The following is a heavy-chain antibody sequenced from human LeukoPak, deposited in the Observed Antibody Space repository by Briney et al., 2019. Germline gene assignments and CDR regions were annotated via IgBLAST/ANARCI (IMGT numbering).Heavy chain of an antibody. V-gene: IGHV1-46*01. J-gene: IGHJ4*02. D-gene: IGHD5-18*01. CDR2: INPSGGSSGCIT. CDR1: GYSFTNYY. CDR3: ARGGYIYGSFDN. Sequence: GASVTVSCMASGYSFTNYYLHWVRHAPGQGLEYMGIINPSGGSSGCITTYAQKFQGRVTMTRDTSTSTVYMELSNLRSEDTAVYYCARGGYIYGSFDNWGQGTLVTVSS.